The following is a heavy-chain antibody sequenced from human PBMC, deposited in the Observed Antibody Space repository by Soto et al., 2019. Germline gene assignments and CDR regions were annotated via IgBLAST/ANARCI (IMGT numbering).Heavy chain of an antibody. CDR1: GFAFSDFG. CDR3: ARDPGQDEAMDY. J-gene: IGHJ4*02. CDR2: IWHDGKNK. Sequence: QVQVVESGGGVVQPGKSLRLSCAASGFAFSDFGMHWVRQAPAKGLEWVAVIWHDGKNKDYADYAKGRFTISRDNSRNILYLEMNSLRVEDTAVDYCARDPGQDEAMDYWGQGTLVTVSS. V-gene: IGHV3-33*01.